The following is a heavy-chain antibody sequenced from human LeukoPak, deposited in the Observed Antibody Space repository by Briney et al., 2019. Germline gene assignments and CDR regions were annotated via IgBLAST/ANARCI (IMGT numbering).Heavy chain of an antibody. Sequence: GGSLRLSCAASGFTFDDYGMSWVRQVPGKGLEWVSGINWNGSGAGYADSVKGRFTISRDNGKNSLYLQMNSLRVEDTAVYYCAKLAKYFYGSETFYFFEHWGQGTPVTASS. CDR1: GFTFDDYG. D-gene: IGHD3-10*01. V-gene: IGHV3-20*04. J-gene: IGHJ4*02. CDR2: INWNGSGA. CDR3: AKLAKYFYGSETFYFFEH.